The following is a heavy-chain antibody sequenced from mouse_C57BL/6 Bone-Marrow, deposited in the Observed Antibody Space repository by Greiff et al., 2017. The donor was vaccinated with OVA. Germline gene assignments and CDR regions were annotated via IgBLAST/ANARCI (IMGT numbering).Heavy chain of an antibody. V-gene: IGHV1-54*01. J-gene: IGHJ4*01. CDR1: GYAFTNYL. CDR2: INPGSGGT. Sequence: VQLKESGAELVRPGTSVKVSCKASGYAFTNYLIEWVKQRPGQGLEWIGVINPGSGGTNYNEKFKGKATLTADKSSSTAYMQLSSLTSEDSAVYFCARCAFYAMDYWGQGTSVTVSS. CDR3: ARCAFYAMDY.